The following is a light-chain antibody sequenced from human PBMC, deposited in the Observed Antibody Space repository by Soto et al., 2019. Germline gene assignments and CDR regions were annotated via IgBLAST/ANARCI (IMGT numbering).Light chain of an antibody. V-gene: IGLV2-14*01. CDR2: EVT. Sequence: QSALTQPSSVSGTPGQSITISCTGTSSDVGGYNYVSWYQQHPGKAPKLMIYEVTKRPSGVSNRFSGSKSGNTASLSISGLQGEDEADYYCSSYTSSSIDYVFGTGTKVTVL. CDR3: SSYTSSSIDYV. J-gene: IGLJ1*01. CDR1: SSDVGGYNY.